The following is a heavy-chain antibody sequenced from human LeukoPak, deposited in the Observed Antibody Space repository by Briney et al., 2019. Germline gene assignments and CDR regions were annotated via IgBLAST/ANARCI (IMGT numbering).Heavy chain of an antibody. CDR1: GGTFSSYA. V-gene: IGHV1-69*05. Sequence: SVKVSCKASGGTFSSYAISWVRQAPGQGLEWMGGIIPIFGTAHYAQTFQGRVTITTDASTSTVYMGLNSLRSEDTAVYYCAREGGVEMATNWYFDLWGRGTLVTVSS. CDR3: AREGGVEMATNWYFDL. D-gene: IGHD5-24*01. J-gene: IGHJ2*01. CDR2: IIPIFGTA.